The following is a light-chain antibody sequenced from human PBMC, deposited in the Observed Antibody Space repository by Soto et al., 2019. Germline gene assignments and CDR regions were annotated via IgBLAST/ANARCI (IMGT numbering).Light chain of an antibody. V-gene: IGKV1-9*01. J-gene: IGKJ4*01. Sequence: IQLTQSPSSLSASVGVGVTITCRASQDVAIYLAWYQQQPGEAPKLLIYAASTLYGGVPSRFSGSGSGTDFALTITSLQAEDFATYYCQQLRLYPSTFGGGTKVDIK. CDR1: QDVAIY. CDR2: AAS. CDR3: QQLRLYPST.